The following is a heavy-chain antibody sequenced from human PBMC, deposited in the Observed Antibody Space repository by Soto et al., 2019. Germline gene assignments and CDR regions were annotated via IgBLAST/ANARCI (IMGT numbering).Heavy chain of an antibody. CDR2: IYYSGST. J-gene: IGHJ6*02. CDR3: ARDCSGGSCYSLNGYYYYGMDV. Sequence: SETLSLTCTVSGGSISSGDYYWSWIRQPPGKGLEWIGYIYYSGSTYYNPSLKSRVTISVDTSKNQFSLKLSSVTAADTAVYYCARDCSGGSCYSLNGYYYYGMDVWGQGTTVTSP. CDR1: GGSISSGDYY. V-gene: IGHV4-30-4*01. D-gene: IGHD2-15*01.